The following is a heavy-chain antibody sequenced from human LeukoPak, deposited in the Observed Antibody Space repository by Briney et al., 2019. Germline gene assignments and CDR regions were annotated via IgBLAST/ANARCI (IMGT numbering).Heavy chain of an antibody. V-gene: IGHV3-9*01. J-gene: IGHJ4*02. D-gene: IGHD3-9*01. Sequence: GRSLRLSCAASGFTFDDYAMHWVRQAPGKGLEWVSGISWNSGTIAYADSVKGRFTISRDNAKNSLYLQMNSLRAEDTALYYCARGGGYDILTGYKHFDYWGQGTLVTVSS. CDR2: ISWNSGTI. CDR1: GFTFDDYA. CDR3: ARGGGYDILTGYKHFDY.